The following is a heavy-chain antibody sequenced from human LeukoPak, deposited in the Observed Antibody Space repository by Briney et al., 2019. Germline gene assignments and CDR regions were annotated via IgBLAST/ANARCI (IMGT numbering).Heavy chain of an antibody. CDR1: GGSVSSGSYY. V-gene: IGHV4-61*01. CDR2: IYYSGST. D-gene: IGHD1-26*01. Sequence: KNSETLSLTCTVPGGSVSSGSYYWSWIRQPPGKGLEWIGYIYYSGSTNYNPSLKSRVTISVDTSKNQFSLKLSSVTAADTAVYYCARDSGSNEGIDYWGQGTLVTVSS. J-gene: IGHJ4*02. CDR3: ARDSGSNEGIDY.